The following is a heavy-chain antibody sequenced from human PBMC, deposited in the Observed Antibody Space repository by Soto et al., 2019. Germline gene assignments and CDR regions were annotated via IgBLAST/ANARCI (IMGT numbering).Heavy chain of an antibody. Sequence: QVQLQQWGAGLLKPSETLSLTCSVYGGSFSGYYWSWIRQPPGKGLEWIGEVNHSGSTNYNPSLKSRVTISVDTSKNQFSLRVSSVTAADTAVYYCASLLQYFPHWGQGTLVTVSS. CDR2: VNHSGST. V-gene: IGHV4-34*01. J-gene: IGHJ1*01. CDR1: GGSFSGYY. CDR3: ASLLQYFPH.